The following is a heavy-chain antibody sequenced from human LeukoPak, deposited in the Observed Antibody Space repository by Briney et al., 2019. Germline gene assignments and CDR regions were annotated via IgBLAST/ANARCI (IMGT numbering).Heavy chain of an antibody. CDR1: GFTFSSYG. CDR2: ISGSGGST. V-gene: IGHV3-23*01. Sequence: GGSLRLSCAASGFTFSSYGMSWVRQAPGKGLEWVSAISGSGGSTYYADSVKGRFTISRDNSKNTLYLQMNSLKTEDTAVYYCTTEGGYSYDLDYWGQGTLVTVSS. J-gene: IGHJ4*02. CDR3: TTEGGYSYDLDY. D-gene: IGHD5-18*01.